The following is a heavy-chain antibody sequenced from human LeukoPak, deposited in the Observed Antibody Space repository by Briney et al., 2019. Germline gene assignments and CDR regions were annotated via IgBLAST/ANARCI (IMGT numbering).Heavy chain of an antibody. D-gene: IGHD2-2*01. CDR3: AKEGGYCSSTSCYDY. J-gene: IGHJ4*02. CDR2: IYSGGST. V-gene: IGHV3-53*01. Sequence: GGSRRLSCAASGFTVSSNYMSWVRQAPGKGLEWVSVIYSGGSTYYADSVKGRFTISRDNSKNTLYLQMNSLRAEDTAVYYCAKEGGYCSSTSCYDYWGQGTLVTVSS. CDR1: GFTVSSNY.